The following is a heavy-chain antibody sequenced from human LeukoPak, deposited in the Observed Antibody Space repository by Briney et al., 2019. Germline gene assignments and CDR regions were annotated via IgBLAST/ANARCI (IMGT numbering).Heavy chain of an antibody. CDR1: GGSISSISNF. CDR2: IYYDVSA. CDR3: ARVRITMVRGVTYFDY. D-gene: IGHD3-10*01. V-gene: IGHV4-39*01. Sequence: PSETLSLTCNVSGGSISSISNFWGWRRLRPGERLEWIGGIYYDVSAYYNSCLKSRVTISVDTSMNQFSLWRSSVSLADTAVYYCARVRITMVRGVTYFDYWGQGTLVTVSS. J-gene: IGHJ4*02.